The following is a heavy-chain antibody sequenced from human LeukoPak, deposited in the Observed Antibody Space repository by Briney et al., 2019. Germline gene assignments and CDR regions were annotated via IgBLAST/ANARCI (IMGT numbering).Heavy chain of an antibody. Sequence: SETLSLTCAVSGYSISSGYYWGWIRQPPGKGLEWIGSIYHSGSTYYNPSLKSRVTISVDASKNQFSLKLSSVTAAGTAVYYCASRYNWNYIGYYFDYWGQGTLVTVSS. V-gene: IGHV4-38-2*01. D-gene: IGHD1-7*01. CDR2: IYHSGST. J-gene: IGHJ4*02. CDR1: GYSISSGYY. CDR3: ASRYNWNYIGYYFDY.